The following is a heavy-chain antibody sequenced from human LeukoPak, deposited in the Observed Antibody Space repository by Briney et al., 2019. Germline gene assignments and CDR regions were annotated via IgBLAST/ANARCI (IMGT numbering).Heavy chain of an antibody. CDR2: IKHDGSDS. J-gene: IGHJ4*02. CDR1: GFTFSDYY. V-gene: IGHV3-7*01. D-gene: IGHD4-17*01. Sequence: GRSLRLSCAASGFTFSDYYMSWIRQAPGKGLEWVANIKHDGSDSFYVDSVKGRFTISRDNSENSLYLQVHSLRVEDTAMYFCARDRRPTIYGGLDSWGQGTVVTVSS. CDR3: ARDRRPTIYGGLDS.